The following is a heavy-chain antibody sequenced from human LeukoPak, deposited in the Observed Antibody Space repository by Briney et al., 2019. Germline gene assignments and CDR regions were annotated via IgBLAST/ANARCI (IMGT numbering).Heavy chain of an antibody. D-gene: IGHD2-21*02. CDR2: IYSGGNT. J-gene: IGHJ4*02. CDR1: GFTVSSSY. Sequence: AGGSLRLSCAASGFTVSSSYMTWVRQAPGKGLEWVSVIYSGGNTYYADSVKGRFTISRDNSKNTLYLQMNSLRAEDTAVYYCARRNCGGDCYPYYFDLWGPGTLVTVSS. V-gene: IGHV3-53*01. CDR3: ARRNCGGDCYPYYFDL.